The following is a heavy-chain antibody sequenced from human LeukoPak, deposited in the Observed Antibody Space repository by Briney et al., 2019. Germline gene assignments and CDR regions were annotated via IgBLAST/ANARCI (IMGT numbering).Heavy chain of an antibody. CDR1: GGSISNYY. CDR2: IYYRGST. J-gene: IGHJ3*02. CDR3: ARHGYHGPLAAFAI. V-gene: IGHV4-59*08. D-gene: IGHD3-22*01. Sequence: SETLSLTCTVSGGSISNYYWSWIRQPPGKGREWIGYIYYRGSTNYNPSLKSRVTISVAPSKNQFSLKLSSVTAADTAVHYCARHGYHGPLAAFAIWAQGPMVTVSS.